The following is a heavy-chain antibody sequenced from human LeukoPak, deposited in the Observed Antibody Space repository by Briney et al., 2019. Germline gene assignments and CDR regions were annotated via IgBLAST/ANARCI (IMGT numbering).Heavy chain of an antibody. CDR1: GGSISSYY. CDR3: AGATYYDILTGPQDDAFDI. V-gene: IGHV4-4*07. Sequence: SETLSLTCTVSGGSISSYYWSWIRQPAGKGLEWIGRIYTSGSTNYNPSLKSRVTMPVDTSKNQFSLKLSSVTDADTAVYYCAGATYYDILTGPQDDAFDIWGQGTMVTVSS. D-gene: IGHD3-9*01. J-gene: IGHJ3*02. CDR2: IYTSGST.